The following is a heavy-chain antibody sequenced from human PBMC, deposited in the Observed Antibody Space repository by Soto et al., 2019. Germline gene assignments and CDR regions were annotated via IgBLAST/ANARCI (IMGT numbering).Heavy chain of an antibody. Sequence: QVQLVQSGAEEKKPGASVKVSCKASGYTFTGYAMHSVRQAPGQRLEWMGWINAGNGNTKYSQKFQGRVTITRDTSASAAYIELSSLSSEDTAVSYCARAEAVAADFDYWGQGTLVTVSS. J-gene: IGHJ4*02. CDR2: INAGNGNT. CDR1: GYTFTGYA. D-gene: IGHD6-19*01. CDR3: ARAEAVAADFDY. V-gene: IGHV1-3*05.